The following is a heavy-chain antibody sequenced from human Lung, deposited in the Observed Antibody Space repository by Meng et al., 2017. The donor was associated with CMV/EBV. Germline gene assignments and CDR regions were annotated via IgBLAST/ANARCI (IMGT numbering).Heavy chain of an antibody. D-gene: IGHD2-2*01. Sequence: SETLSLTCGAYGGSFSGNYRSWIRQSPGKGLEWIGEIYHTGVTNYHPSLKSRVTISLDTSKMQFSLKLTSVTAADTAVYYCATSPDGPAGFDCWGQGLLVTVSS. CDR2: IYHTGVT. J-gene: IGHJ4*02. CDR3: ATSPDGPAGFDC. V-gene: IGHV4-34*01. CDR1: GGSFSGNY.